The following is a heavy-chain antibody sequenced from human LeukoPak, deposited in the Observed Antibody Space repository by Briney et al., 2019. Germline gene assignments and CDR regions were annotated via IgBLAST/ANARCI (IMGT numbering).Heavy chain of an antibody. CDR2: IKSKANSYAT. CDR3: TSFIVGASRVDY. V-gene: IGHV3-73*01. Sequence: PGGSLRLSCATSGFTFSGSAMHWVRQASGKGLEWVGHIKSKANSYATSYAASVKGRFTISRDDSKNTAYLQMRSLKAGDTAVYYCTSFIVGASRVDYWGQGPLVTVSS. J-gene: IGHJ4*02. CDR1: GFTFSGSA. D-gene: IGHD1-26*01.